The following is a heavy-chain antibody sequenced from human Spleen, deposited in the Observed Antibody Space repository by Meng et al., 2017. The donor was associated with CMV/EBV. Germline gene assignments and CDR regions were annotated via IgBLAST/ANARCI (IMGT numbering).Heavy chain of an antibody. CDR1: GGSFSGYY. D-gene: IGHD3-22*01. Sequence: QLQLQQWGAGLLKPSETPSLTCAVYGGSFSGYYWSWIRQPPGKGLEWIGEINHSGSTNYNPSLKSRVTISVDTSKNQFSLKLSSVTAADTAVYYCARARGVSGGYYYGLGYWGQGTLVTVSS. CDR3: ARARGVSGGYYYGLGY. J-gene: IGHJ4*02. V-gene: IGHV4-34*01. CDR2: INHSGST.